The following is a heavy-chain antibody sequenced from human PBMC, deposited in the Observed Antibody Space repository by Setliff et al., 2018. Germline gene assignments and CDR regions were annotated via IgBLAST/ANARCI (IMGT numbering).Heavy chain of an antibody. V-gene: IGHV4-38-2*01. CDR1: NHSLSSDYY. CDR2: INPSGTT. D-gene: IGHD6-13*01. Sequence: KPSETLSLTCAVSNHSLSSDYYWGWIQQTPGKGLGWIAEINPSGTTNYIPSRKSRLTISVDTSKNQFSLKLSSVTAADTAVYYCARAGVLSAAGTVYYYYCMDVWGQGTTFTVSS. CDR3: ARAGVLSAAGTVYYYYCMDV. J-gene: IGHJ6*02.